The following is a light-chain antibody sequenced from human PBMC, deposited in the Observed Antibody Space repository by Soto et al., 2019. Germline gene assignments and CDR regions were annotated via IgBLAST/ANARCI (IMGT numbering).Light chain of an antibody. Sequence: QSVLTQPPSASGSPGQSVTISCTGPTSKVCGYNYVSWYQQYPGRAPKLMIYEVTKRPSGVPDRFSGSKSGNTASLTVSGLQAEDEADYYCSSYAASNNFYFVFGGGTKVTVL. CDR1: TSKVCGYNY. CDR3: SSYAASNNFYFV. J-gene: IGLJ3*02. CDR2: EVT. V-gene: IGLV2-8*01.